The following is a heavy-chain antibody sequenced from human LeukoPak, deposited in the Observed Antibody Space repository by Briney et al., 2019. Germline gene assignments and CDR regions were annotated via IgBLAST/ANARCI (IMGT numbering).Heavy chain of an antibody. CDR1: GFTFDTYG. V-gene: IGHV3-23*01. Sequence: PGWSLRLSCVGSGFTFDTYGMSLFRQAPGQGLEWVSGIGAKGLGTSYAASVKGRFTISRDNSKNTLSLHMDILRAEDTAIYYCAKDFNIVDAFDMWGLGSTVIVSS. CDR2: IGAKGLGT. J-gene: IGHJ3*02. D-gene: IGHD1-26*01. CDR3: AKDFNIVDAFDM.